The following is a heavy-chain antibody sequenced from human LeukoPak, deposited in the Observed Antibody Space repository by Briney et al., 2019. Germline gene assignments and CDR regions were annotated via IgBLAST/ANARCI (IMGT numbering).Heavy chain of an antibody. D-gene: IGHD2-8*01. Sequence: GGSLRLSCAASGFTFSNYLMHWVRQAPGKGLVWVSRINSDESNTNSYADSVKGRFTISRDNAKNTLCLQMNSLRAEDTAVYFCGRGGNGIDIWGQGTTVIVSS. CDR2: INSDESNT. CDR3: GRGGNGIDI. CDR1: GFTFSNYL. J-gene: IGHJ3*02. V-gene: IGHV3-74*01.